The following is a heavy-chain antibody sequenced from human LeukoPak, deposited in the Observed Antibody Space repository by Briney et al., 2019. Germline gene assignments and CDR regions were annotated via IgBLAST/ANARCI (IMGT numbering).Heavy chain of an antibody. J-gene: IGHJ4*02. CDR2: TSWNSGSI. V-gene: IGHV3-9*01. Sequence: SLRLSCAASGFTFDDYAMHWVRQAPGKGLEWVSGTSWNSGSIGYADSVKGRFTISRDNAKNSLYLQMNSLRAEDTALYYCAKDMTTVTTAFDYWGQGTLVTVSS. CDR3: AKDMTTVTTAFDY. CDR1: GFTFDDYA. D-gene: IGHD4-17*01.